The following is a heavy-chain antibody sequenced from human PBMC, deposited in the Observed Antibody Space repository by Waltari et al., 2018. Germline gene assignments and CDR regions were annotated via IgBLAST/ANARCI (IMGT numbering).Heavy chain of an antibody. D-gene: IGHD3-10*01. CDR2: VQNSGST. CDR3: ARVGSGYQLGTDAPMSLGYYYYMDT. V-gene: IGHV4-59*01. Sequence: QVQLQQSGPGLVKPSETLSLSCSVSGGSMRTYYWSWVRQPPGKGLEWIGYVQNSGSTTSNRALRRRVDIAIGASKRQFSLRLAAVTAADTAVYSCARVGSGYQLGTDAPMSLGYYYYMDTWGKGTSVIVSS. CDR1: GGSMRTYY. J-gene: IGHJ6*03.